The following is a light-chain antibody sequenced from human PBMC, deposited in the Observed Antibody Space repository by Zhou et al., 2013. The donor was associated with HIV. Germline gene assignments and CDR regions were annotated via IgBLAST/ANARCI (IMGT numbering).Light chain of an antibody. J-gene: IGKJ4*01. V-gene: IGKV1-39*01. CDR2: GSS. CDR1: QSITTY. Sequence: DIQMTQSPSSLSASIGDRVSITCRSSQSITTYLNWYQHKPGKAPKLLIYGSSNLQSGVPSRFSGSGSGTDFTLTISDLQPEDVATYFCQQYKIYPLTFGGGTKVDIK. CDR3: QQYKIYPLT.